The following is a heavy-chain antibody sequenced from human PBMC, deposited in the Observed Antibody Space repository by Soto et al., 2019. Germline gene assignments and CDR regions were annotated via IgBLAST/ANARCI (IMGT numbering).Heavy chain of an antibody. CDR3: ARALGSWGAYYFDY. Sequence: QITLKESGPTLVKPTQTLTLTCTVSGFSLNTYGVGVGWIRQPPGNALEWLALIYLDDDKRYNPSLKSRLTITNDTSKNHVVLTMTNMDPVETVTYYCARALGSWGAYYFDYWGQGTLVTVSS. CDR2: IYLDDDK. CDR1: GFSLNTYGVG. V-gene: IGHV2-5*02. D-gene: IGHD3-16*01. J-gene: IGHJ4*02.